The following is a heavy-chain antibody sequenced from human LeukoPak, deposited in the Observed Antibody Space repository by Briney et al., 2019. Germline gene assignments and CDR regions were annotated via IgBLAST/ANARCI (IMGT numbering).Heavy chain of an antibody. Sequence: SETLSLTCTVSGGSISSYYWSWIRQPPGKGLEWTGYIYYSGSTNYNPSLKSRVTISVDTSKNQFSLKLSSVTAADTAVYYCARALEWFETTDYWGQGTLVTVSS. D-gene: IGHD3-3*01. CDR3: ARALEWFETTDY. CDR2: IYYSGST. CDR1: GGSISSYY. V-gene: IGHV4-59*01. J-gene: IGHJ4*02.